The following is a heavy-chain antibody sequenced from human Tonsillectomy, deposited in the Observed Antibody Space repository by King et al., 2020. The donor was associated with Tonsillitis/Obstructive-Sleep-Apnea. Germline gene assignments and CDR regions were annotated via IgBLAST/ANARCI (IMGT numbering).Heavy chain of an antibody. J-gene: IGHJ6*03. Sequence: VQLVESGAEVKKPGASVKVSCKASGYTFTTYYIHWGRQAPGQGLEWMGIINPGTDSINYAQKFQGRITMTRDTSTSTVYMELISLRSEDAAVYYCARSYYWYMDVWGKGTTVTVSS. CDR1: GYTFTTYY. CDR2: INPGTDSI. CDR3: ARSYYWYMDV. V-gene: IGHV1-46*01.